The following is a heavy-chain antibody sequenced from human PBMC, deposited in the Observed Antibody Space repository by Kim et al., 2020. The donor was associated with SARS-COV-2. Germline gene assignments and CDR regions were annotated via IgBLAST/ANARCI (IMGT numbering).Heavy chain of an antibody. Sequence: TRYAPKFQGRVPMTSATSTSTFYMELSSLRSDDTVVYYCARDDSSGYFDYWGQGTLVTVSS. V-gene: IGHV1-46*01. J-gene: IGHJ4*02. D-gene: IGHD3-22*01. CDR3: ARDDSSGYFDY. CDR2: T.